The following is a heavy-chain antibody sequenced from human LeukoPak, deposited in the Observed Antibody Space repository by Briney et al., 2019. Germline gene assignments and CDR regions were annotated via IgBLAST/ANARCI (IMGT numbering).Heavy chain of an antibody. Sequence: SETLSLTCTVSGVSISNSRDYWAWIRQPPGKGLEWTANIYYSGSTYYSPSLKSRVTMSVDTSKNQFSLNLSSVTAADTAVYYCARASVLLSADYWGQGTLVTVSS. D-gene: IGHD3-16*01. CDR2: IYYSGST. V-gene: IGHV4-39*07. J-gene: IGHJ4*02. CDR1: GVSISNSRDY. CDR3: ARASVLLSADY.